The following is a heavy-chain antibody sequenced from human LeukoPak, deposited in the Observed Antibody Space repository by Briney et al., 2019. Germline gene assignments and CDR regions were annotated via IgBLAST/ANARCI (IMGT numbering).Heavy chain of an antibody. Sequence: GGSLRLSCAASGFTFSSYEMNWVRQAPGKGREWVSYISSSGSTIYYADSVKGRFTISRDNAKNSLYLQMNSLRAEDTAVYYCARDMNGGGYYFDYWGQGTLVTVSS. V-gene: IGHV3-48*03. D-gene: IGHD2-8*01. CDR1: GFTFSSYE. J-gene: IGHJ4*02. CDR3: ARDMNGGGYYFDY. CDR2: ISSSGSTI.